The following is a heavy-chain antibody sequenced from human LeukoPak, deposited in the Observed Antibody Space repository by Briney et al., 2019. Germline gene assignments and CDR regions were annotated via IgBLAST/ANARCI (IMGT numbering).Heavy chain of an antibody. CDR3: ARVVVVVPAAKNWFDP. D-gene: IGHD2-2*01. V-gene: IGHV3-21*01. J-gene: IGHJ5*02. CDR2: ISSSSSYI. CDR1: GFTFSSYS. Sequence: KAGGSLRLSCAASGFTFSSYSMNWVRQAPGKGLEWVSSISSSSSYIYYADSVKGRFTISRDNAKNSLYLQMNSLRAEDTAVYYCARVVVVVPAAKNWFDPWGQGTLVTVSS.